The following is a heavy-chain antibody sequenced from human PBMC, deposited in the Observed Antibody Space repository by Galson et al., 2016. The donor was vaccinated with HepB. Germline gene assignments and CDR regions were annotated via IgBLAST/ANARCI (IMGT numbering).Heavy chain of an antibody. CDR3: AEYSTPLHWFDS. CDR1: GFTFSNYY. CDR2: INGGTRNT. J-gene: IGHJ5*01. Sequence: SLRLSCAASGFTFSNYYMHWVRQAPGKGLEWVSTINGGTRNTYYADSVKGRFTISRDDSQSTLYLHMNSLRGEDTAVYYCAEYSTPLHWFDSWGQGTLVTVSS. D-gene: IGHD2-21*01. V-gene: IGHV3-23*01.